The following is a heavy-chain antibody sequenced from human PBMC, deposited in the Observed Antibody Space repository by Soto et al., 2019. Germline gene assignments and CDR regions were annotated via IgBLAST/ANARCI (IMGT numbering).Heavy chain of an antibody. V-gene: IGHV1-46*03. CDR1: GYTFTSYY. CDR2: INPSGGST. CDR3: APPKTETGYCSGGSCYRLDY. Sequence: QVQLVQSGAEVKKPGASVKVSCKASGYTFTSYYMHWVRQAPGQGLEWMGIINPSGGSTSYAQKFPGRVTMTRDTSTSTVYTELSSLRSEDTAVYYCAPPKTETGYCSGGSCYRLDYWGQGTLVTVSS. J-gene: IGHJ4*02. D-gene: IGHD2-15*01.